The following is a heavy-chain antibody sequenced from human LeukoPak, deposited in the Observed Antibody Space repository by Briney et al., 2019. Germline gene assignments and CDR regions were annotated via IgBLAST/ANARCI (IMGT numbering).Heavy chain of an antibody. V-gene: IGHV4-34*01. CDR2: INHSGST. D-gene: IGHD6-13*01. J-gene: IGHJ3*02. CDR3: ARRGVRAAAYAFDI. CDR1: GGSLSGYY. Sequence: PSETLSLTCAVYGGSLSGYYWSWIRQPPGKGLEWIGEINHSGSTNYNPSLKSRVTISVDTSKNQFSLKLSSVTAADTAVYYCARRGVRAAAYAFDIWGQGTMVTVSS.